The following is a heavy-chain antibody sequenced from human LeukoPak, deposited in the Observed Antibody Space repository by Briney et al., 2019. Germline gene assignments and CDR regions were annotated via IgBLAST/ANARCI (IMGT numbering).Heavy chain of an antibody. CDR1: GFTFSIEW. J-gene: IGHJ4*02. D-gene: IGHD2-15*01. V-gene: IGHV3-74*01. Sequence: GGSLRLSCAVSGFTFSIEWMHWVRQAPGKGLLWVSRISGDGTTTNYADSVKGRFTISRDNAKNMLYLQMDSLRAEDTAVYYCAGTWSFDYWGQGTLVTVSS. CDR2: ISGDGTTT. CDR3: AGTWSFDY.